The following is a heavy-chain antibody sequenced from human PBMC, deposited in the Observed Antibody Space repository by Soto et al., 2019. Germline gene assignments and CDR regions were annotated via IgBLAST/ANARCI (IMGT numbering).Heavy chain of an antibody. D-gene: IGHD5-18*01. CDR3: AREMDTTMATAFDY. V-gene: IGHV3-33*01. J-gene: IGHJ4*02. CDR2: IWYDGNNK. CDR1: GFTFSSYG. Sequence: GGSLILSCAASGFTFSSYGIHWLRQAPGKGLEWVAVIWYDGNNKNYADSVKGRFTISRDNSKNTVYLQMNSLRADDTAVYYCAREMDTTMATAFDYWGQGTLVTVSS.